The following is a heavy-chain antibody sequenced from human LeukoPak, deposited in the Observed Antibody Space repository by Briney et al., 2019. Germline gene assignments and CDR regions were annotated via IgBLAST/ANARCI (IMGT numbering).Heavy chain of an antibody. V-gene: IGHV1-58*01. CDR3: AAEPRGSGTRWFDP. CDR2: IVVGSGNT. CDR1: GFTFTSSA. Sequence: GPSVRVSCKASGFTFTSSAVQWVRQARGQRLEWIGWIVVGSGNTNYAQKFQERVTITRDMSTSTAYMELSSLRSEDTAVYYCAAEPRGSGTRWFDPWGQGTLVTVSS. D-gene: IGHD3-10*01. J-gene: IGHJ5*02.